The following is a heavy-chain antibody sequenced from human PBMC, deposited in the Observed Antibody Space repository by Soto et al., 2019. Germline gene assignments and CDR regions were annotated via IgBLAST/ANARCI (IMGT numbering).Heavy chain of an antibody. CDR1: GYSISSGHS. CDR2: IFHTGST. CDR3: ATLPRLDGMDV. V-gene: IGHV4-38-2*01. J-gene: IGHJ6*02. D-gene: IGHD6-25*01. Sequence: TLSLTCAVSGYSISSGHSWGWIRQPPGKGLEWIGSIFHTGSTYYNPSLKSRVTLSVDTSKNQFSLKLSSVTAADTAVHFCATLPRLDGMDVWGQGTTVTVSS.